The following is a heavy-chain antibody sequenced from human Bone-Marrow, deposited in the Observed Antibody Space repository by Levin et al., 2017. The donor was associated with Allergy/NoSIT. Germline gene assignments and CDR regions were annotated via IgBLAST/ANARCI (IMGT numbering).Heavy chain of an antibody. V-gene: IGHV1-69*01. Sequence: KISCKASGGTFSSYAISWVRQAPGQGLEWMGGIIPIFGTANYAQKFQGRVTITADESTSTAYMELSSLRSEDTAVYYCARGVRDYSGSYYLAPSTYYYGMDVWGQGTTVTVSS. CDR2: IIPIFGTA. J-gene: IGHJ6*02. D-gene: IGHD1-26*01. CDR1: GGTFSSYA. CDR3: ARGVRDYSGSYYLAPSTYYYGMDV.